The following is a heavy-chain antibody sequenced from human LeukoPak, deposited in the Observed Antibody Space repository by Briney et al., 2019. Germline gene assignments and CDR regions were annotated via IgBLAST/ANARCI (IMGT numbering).Heavy chain of an antibody. CDR2: ISAYNGNT. CDR1: GYTFTSYG. D-gene: IGHD3-3*01. CDR3: ARLGVWGGFSDYYYYYGMDV. J-gene: IGHJ6*02. Sequence: ASVKVSCKASGYTFTSYGISWVRQAPGQGLEWMGWISAYNGNTNYAQKLQGRVTMTTDTFTSTAYMELRSLRSDDTAVYYCARLGVWGGFSDYYYYYGMDVWGQGTTVTVSS. V-gene: IGHV1-18*01.